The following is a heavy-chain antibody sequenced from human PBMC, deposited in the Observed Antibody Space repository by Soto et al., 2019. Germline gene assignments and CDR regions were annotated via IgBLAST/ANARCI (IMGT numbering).Heavy chain of an antibody. Sequence: QVQLVQSGAEVKKPGASVKVSCKASGYTFTSYNMHWVRQAPGQGLEWVGMINPLGFSTTYAQKFRGKVTRTRDTSTSIVKMKLPNRDPEDPAVNSWAGRAGRSGDLSCFDPWGKGPWSPSPQ. CDR3: AGRAGRSGDLSCFDP. CDR2: INPLGFST. D-gene: IGHD3-10*01. J-gene: IGHJ5*02. V-gene: IGHV1-46*01. CDR1: GYTFTSYN.